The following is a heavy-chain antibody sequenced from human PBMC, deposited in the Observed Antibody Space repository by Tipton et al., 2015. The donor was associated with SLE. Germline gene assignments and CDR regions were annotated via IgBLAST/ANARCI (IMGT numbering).Heavy chain of an antibody. CDR2: INPNTGGT. CDR1: GYTFTAYN. V-gene: IGHV1-2*04. Sequence: QLVQSGPEVKKPGASVKVSCKASGYTFTAYNMHWVRQAPGQGLEWMGWINPNTGGTKYEQKFQGWVTMTRDTSISTAYMELSSLTSDDTAVHYCARIVEGDDAFDIWGQGTMVTVSS. CDR3: ARIVEGDDAFDI. D-gene: IGHD5-24*01. J-gene: IGHJ3*02.